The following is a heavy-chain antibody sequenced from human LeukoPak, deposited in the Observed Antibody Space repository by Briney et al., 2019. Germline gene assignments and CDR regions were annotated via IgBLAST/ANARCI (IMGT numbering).Heavy chain of an antibody. CDR3: ATQPCSGGRCYQLH. CDR1: GFTFSSYA. CDR2: TSFDGSDK. Sequence: GRSLRLSCAASGFTFSSYAMHWVRQAPGKGLEWVAVTSFDGSDKFYADSVKGRFTISRDNSKNTLYLQLNSPRTEDTAVYYCATQPCSGGRCYQLHWGQGTLVTVSS. J-gene: IGHJ4*02. D-gene: IGHD2-15*01. V-gene: IGHV3-30*04.